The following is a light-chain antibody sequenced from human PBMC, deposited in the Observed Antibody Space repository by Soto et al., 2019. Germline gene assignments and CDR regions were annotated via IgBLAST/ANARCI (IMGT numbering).Light chain of an antibody. J-gene: IGLJ2*01. CDR2: LEGSGSY. V-gene: IGLV4-60*02. CDR3: ETWDINTHVV. CDR1: SRHSTYI. Sequence: QPVLTQSSSASASLGSSVKLTCTLSSRHSTYIIAWHQQQPGKAPRYLMKLEGSGSYNKGSGVPDRFSGSSSGADRYLTISNLQFEDEADYYCETWDINTHVVFGGGTKLTVL.